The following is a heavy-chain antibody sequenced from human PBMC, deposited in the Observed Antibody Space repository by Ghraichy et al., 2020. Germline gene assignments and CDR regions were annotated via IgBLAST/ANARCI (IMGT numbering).Heavy chain of an antibody. CDR3: ARFLPYGEPPRYYFDY. CDR1: GYTFTSYG. J-gene: IGHJ4*02. D-gene: IGHD4-17*01. Sequence: ASVKVSCKASGYTFTSYGISWVRQAPGQGLEWMGWISAYNGNTNYAQKLQGRVTMTTDTSTSTAYMELRSLRSDDTAVYYCARFLPYGEPPRYYFDYWGQGTLVTVSS. V-gene: IGHV1-18*01. CDR2: ISAYNGNT.